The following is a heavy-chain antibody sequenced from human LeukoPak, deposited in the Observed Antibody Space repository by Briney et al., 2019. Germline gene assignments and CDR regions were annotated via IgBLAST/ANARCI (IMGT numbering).Heavy chain of an antibody. CDR3: ARHCSSTSCPFDY. V-gene: IGHV4-59*08. Sequence: PSETLSLTCTVSGGSISNYYWSWIRQPPGKGLEWIGYINYSGSTTYNPSLKSRVTISVDTSKNQFSLKLSSVTAADTAVYYCARHCSSTSCPFDYWGQGTLVTVSS. CDR1: GGSISNYY. CDR2: INYSGST. J-gene: IGHJ4*02. D-gene: IGHD2-2*01.